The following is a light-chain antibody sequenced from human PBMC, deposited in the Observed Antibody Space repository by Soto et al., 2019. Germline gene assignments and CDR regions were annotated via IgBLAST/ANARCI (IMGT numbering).Light chain of an antibody. CDR2: AAS. CDR3: QQSFTMPFT. Sequence: DIQMTQSPSSLSASVGDRVTIPCPSSETISRSLNWYQQKAGEAPKLLIYAASTLQTGVPSRFSGSGSGTDFTLTITSLQPEDFATYFCQQSFTMPFTFGPGTRVDI. J-gene: IGKJ3*01. CDR1: ETISRS. V-gene: IGKV1-39*01.